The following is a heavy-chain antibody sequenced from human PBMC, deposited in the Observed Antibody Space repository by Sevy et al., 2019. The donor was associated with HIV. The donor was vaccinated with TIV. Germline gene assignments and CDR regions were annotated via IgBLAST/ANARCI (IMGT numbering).Heavy chain of an antibody. CDR1: GFSIGTSGVG. J-gene: IGHJ4*02. Sequence: SGPTLVNPTQTLTLTCTFSGFSIGTSGVGVGWVRQPPGKALEWLVVIYWDNDKRYSPSLKSRITVTKDISKNQVVLTMTNLDPADTATYYCAHRLVGMSERSYGYFDYWGQGTLVSVS. V-gene: IGHV2-5*02. CDR2: IYWDNDK. CDR3: AHRLVGMSERSYGYFDY. D-gene: IGHD1-26*01.